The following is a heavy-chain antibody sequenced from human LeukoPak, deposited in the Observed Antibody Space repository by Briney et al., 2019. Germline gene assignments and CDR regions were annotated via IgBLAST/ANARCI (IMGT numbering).Heavy chain of an antibody. V-gene: IGHV3-23*01. Sequence: GGSLRLSCAASGFTFSSYAMSWVRQAPGKGLEWVSAISGSGGSTYYADSVKGRFTISRDNSKNTLYLQMNSLRAEDTAVYYCAKAVKQYYYDSSGYYGSETDYWRQGTLVTVSS. CDR1: GFTFSSYA. CDR3: AKAVKQYYYDSSGYYGSETDY. CDR2: ISGSGGST. J-gene: IGHJ4*02. D-gene: IGHD3-22*01.